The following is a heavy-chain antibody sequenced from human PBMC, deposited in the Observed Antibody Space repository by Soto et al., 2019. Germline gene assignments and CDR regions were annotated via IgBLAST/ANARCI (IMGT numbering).Heavy chain of an antibody. CDR3: ARSREEDDYYGMYF. D-gene: IGHD1-26*01. V-gene: IGHV1-69*12. Sequence: QVQLVQSGAEVKKPGSSVKVSCKASGGTFSSYAISWVRQAAGQGLEWMGGIIPIFGTANYAQTFHGRVTTTADESTSTAYMELSSLRSEDTAVYYCARSREEDDYYGMYFWGQGTTVTVAS. J-gene: IGHJ6*02. CDR2: IIPIFGTA. CDR1: GGTFSSYA.